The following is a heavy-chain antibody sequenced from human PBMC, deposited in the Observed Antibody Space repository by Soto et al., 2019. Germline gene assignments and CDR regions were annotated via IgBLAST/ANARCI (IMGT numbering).Heavy chain of an antibody. J-gene: IGHJ4*02. D-gene: IGHD5-12*01. CDR3: ARDPESSEMATIRDY. CDR1: GFTVSSNY. Sequence: TGGSLRLSCAASGFTVSSNYMSWVRQAPGKGLEWVSVIYSGGSTYYADSVKGRFTISRDSSKNTLYLQMNSLRAEDTAVYYCARDPESSEMATIRDYWGQGTLVTVSS. V-gene: IGHV3-66*01. CDR2: IYSGGST.